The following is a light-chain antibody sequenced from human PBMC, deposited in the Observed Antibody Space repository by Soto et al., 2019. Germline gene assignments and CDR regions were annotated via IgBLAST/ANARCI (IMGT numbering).Light chain of an antibody. CDR2: EVS. CDR1: SSDVGSYDF. CDR3: RSYSNSITPYV. Sequence: QSVLTQPASVSGPPGQSITISCTGTSSDVGSYDFVSWYQQHPGKAPKLIICEVSNRPSGVSNRFAGSKSGSTACLTISGLQAEDDADYYCRSYSNSITPYVFGTGTSVTVL. J-gene: IGLJ1*01. V-gene: IGLV2-14*01.